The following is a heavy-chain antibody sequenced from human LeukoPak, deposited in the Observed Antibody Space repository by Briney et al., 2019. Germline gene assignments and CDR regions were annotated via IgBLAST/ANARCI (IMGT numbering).Heavy chain of an antibody. CDR2: ISTAGST. V-gene: IGHV4-4*07. CDR3: AREYSSSSGRTFDY. CDR1: GGPINSYY. Sequence: SETLSLTCTVSGGPINSYYWNWIRQPAGKGLEWIGRISTAGSTNYNPSLKSRLTMSVDTSKNQFSLRLSSVSAADTAVYYCAREYSSSSGRTFDYWGQGTLVTVSS. D-gene: IGHD6-6*01. J-gene: IGHJ4*02.